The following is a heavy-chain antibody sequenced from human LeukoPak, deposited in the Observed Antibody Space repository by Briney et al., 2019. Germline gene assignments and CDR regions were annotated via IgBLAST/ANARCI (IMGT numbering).Heavy chain of an antibody. CDR3: ARDQAFVRGDLDY. Sequence: ASVKVSRKASGYTFTSYGISWVRQAPGQGLEWMGWISAYNGNTNYVQKFRGRVTMTTDTSTSTAYMELRSLRSDDTAVYYCARDQAFVRGDLDYWGQGTLVTVSS. V-gene: IGHV1-18*04. J-gene: IGHJ4*02. CDR1: GYTFTSYG. D-gene: IGHD3-10*01. CDR2: ISAYNGNT.